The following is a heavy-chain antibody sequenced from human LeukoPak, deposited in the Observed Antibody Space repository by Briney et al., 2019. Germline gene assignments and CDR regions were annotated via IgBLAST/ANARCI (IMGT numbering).Heavy chain of an antibody. Sequence: TGGSLRLSCAASGFTFSSYWMSWVRQAPGKGLEWVANIKQGGSEIYYVDSVKGRFTISRDNAKNSLYLQMNSLRAEDTAVYYCARDCSGGGSCYDAFDIWGQGTMVTVSS. J-gene: IGHJ3*02. V-gene: IGHV3-7*01. D-gene: IGHD2-15*01. CDR1: GFTFSSYW. CDR2: IKQGGSEI. CDR3: ARDCSGGGSCYDAFDI.